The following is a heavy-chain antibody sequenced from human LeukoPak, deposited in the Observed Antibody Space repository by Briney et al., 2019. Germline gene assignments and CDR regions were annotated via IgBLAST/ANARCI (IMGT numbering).Heavy chain of an antibody. V-gene: IGHV4-59*01. Sequence: SETLSLTCTVSGGSISNYFWSWIRQPPGKGLEWVAYIYGSGTSNYNPSLKSRVTISVDTSKNQFSLSLSSVTAADTAAYYCARSNGWYSFDYWGQGTLVTVSS. J-gene: IGHJ4*02. CDR1: GGSISNYF. CDR3: ARSNGWYSFDY. D-gene: IGHD6-19*01. CDR2: IYGSGTS.